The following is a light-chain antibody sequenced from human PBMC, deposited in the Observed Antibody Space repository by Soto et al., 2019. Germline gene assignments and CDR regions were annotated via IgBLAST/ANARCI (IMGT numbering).Light chain of an antibody. CDR1: SSDVGSYNR. J-gene: IGLJ1*01. CDR2: EVS. CDR3: SSYTSSSIYV. Sequence: QAVVTQPPSVSGSPGQSVTISCTGTSSDVGSYNRVSWYQQPPGTAPKLMIYEVSNRPSGVPDRFSGSKSGNTASLTISGLQAEDEADYYCSSYTSSSIYVFGTGTKVTVL. V-gene: IGLV2-18*02.